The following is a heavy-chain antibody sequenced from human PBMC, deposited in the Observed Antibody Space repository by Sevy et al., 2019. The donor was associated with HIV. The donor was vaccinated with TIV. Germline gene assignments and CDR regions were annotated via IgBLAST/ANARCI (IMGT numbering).Heavy chain of an antibody. V-gene: IGHV3-7*01. J-gene: IGHJ4*02. Sequence: GGSLRLSCAASGFSFSSFWMSWVRQSPGKGLEWVANIKEDGSEKYYVDSVKGRFTISRVNAKNSLYLQMNSLRAEDTAVYYCAREGQWSHPGDYWGQGTLVTVSS. CDR3: AREGQWSHPGDY. D-gene: IGHD2-15*01. CDR1: GFSFSSFW. CDR2: IKEDGSEK.